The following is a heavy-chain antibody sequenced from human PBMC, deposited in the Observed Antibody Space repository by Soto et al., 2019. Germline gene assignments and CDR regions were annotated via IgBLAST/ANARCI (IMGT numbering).Heavy chain of an antibody. CDR3: ARDFQSGVIYYYYHYMDV. J-gene: IGHJ6*03. V-gene: IGHV3-33*01. CDR1: GFRFNIYG. D-gene: IGHD5-12*01. CDR2: IWYDGSHE. Sequence: GGSLRLSCAASGFRFNIYGMHWVRQAPGKGLEWVAVIWYDGSHEYYSDSVKGRFTISRDNSKNTLYLQMNSLRAEDTAVYYCARDFQSGVIYYYYHYMDVWGKGTTVTVSS.